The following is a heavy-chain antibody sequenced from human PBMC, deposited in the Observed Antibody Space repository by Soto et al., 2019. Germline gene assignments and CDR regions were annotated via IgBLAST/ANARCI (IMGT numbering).Heavy chain of an antibody. V-gene: IGHV3-23*01. J-gene: IGHJ6*02. CDR1: GFTFSSYA. CDR2: ISGSGGST. D-gene: IGHD3-22*01. Sequence: EVQLLESGGGLVQPGGSLRLSCAASGFTFSSYAMSWVGQAPGKGLEWVSAISGSGGSTYYADSVKGRFTISRDNSKNTLYLQMNSLRAEDTAVYYCAKDGTYYYDSSGYSYYYYGMDVWGQGTTVTVSS. CDR3: AKDGTYYYDSSGYSYYYYGMDV.